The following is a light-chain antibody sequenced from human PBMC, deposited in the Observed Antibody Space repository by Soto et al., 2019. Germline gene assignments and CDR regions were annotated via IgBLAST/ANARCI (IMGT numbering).Light chain of an antibody. Sequence: EIVLTQSPATLSLSPGERATLSCRASQSVSSYLAWYQRKPGQAPRLLIYDASNRATGIPARFSGSGSGTDFTRTFGSLEPEGCAVYYCQQRSNWLFTFGPGTKVDLK. CDR1: QSVSSY. CDR2: DAS. CDR3: QQRSNWLFT. V-gene: IGKV3-11*01. J-gene: IGKJ3*01.